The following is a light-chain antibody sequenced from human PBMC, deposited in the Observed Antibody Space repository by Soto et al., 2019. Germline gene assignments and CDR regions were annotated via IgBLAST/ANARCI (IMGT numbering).Light chain of an antibody. V-gene: IGLV1-51*01. Sequence: QSVLTQPPSVSAAPGQKVTISCSGSRSNIGENYVSWYQQFPGAAPQLVIYDNVKRSPGIPDRFSGSKSGTSATLGITGLQTGDEADYYCQSYDSTLSGARVFGGGTKVTVL. CDR1: RSNIGENY. J-gene: IGLJ2*01. CDR2: DNV. CDR3: QSYDSTLSGARV.